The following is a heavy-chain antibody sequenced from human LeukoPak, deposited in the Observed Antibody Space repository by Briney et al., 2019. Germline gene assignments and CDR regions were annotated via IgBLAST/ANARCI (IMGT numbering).Heavy chain of an antibody. J-gene: IGHJ4*02. CDR2: ISGSTNNT. D-gene: IGHD3-10*01. V-gene: IGHV3-23*01. Sequence: GGSLRLSCAASGLSISGYAMTWIRQGPGKGLEWVSSISGSTNNTYYADSVKDRFTISRDNSENTLYLLMNSLRGEDTAIYYCALLGSKLLWRIDYWGQGTLVTVSS. CDR1: GLSISGYA. CDR3: ALLGSKLLWRIDY.